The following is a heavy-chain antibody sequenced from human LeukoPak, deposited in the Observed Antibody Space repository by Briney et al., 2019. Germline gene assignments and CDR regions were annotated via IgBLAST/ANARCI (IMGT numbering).Heavy chain of an antibody. D-gene: IGHD3-3*01. CDR3: ARDLPNPYYDFWSGYHNWFDP. J-gene: IGHJ5*02. CDR1: GGSISSGAYS. Sequence: SETLSLTCAVSGGSISSGAYSWSWIRQPPGKGLEWIGYIYHSGSTYYNPSLKSRVTISVDRSKNQFSLKLSSVTAADTAVYYCARDLPNPYYDFWSGYHNWFDPWGQGTLVTVSS. CDR2: IYHSGST. V-gene: IGHV4-30-2*01.